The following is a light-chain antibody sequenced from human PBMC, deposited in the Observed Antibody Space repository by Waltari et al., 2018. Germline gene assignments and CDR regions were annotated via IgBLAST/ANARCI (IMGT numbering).Light chain of an antibody. CDR3: QQYGSPYT. J-gene: IGKJ2*01. Sequence: EIVLTQSPGTLSLSPGEKVTLSCRASQTVSNNFLAWYQQKPGQAPRLLIYGASSRAIGIPDRFSGSGSGTDFTLTISRLEPEDFAVYHCQQYGSPYTFGQGDQAGDQT. CDR1: QTVSNNF. CDR2: GAS. V-gene: IGKV3-20*01.